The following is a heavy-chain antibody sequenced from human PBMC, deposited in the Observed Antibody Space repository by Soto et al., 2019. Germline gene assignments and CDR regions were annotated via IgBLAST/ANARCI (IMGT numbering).Heavy chain of an antibody. V-gene: IGHV3-30*18. J-gene: IGHJ1*01. CDR1: GFTFSSYG. CDR3: AKDRTATPTENFQH. Sequence: PVGSLRLSCAASGFTFSSYGMHWVRQAPGKGLEWVAVISYDGSNKYYADSVKGRFTISRDNSKNTLYLQMNSLRAEDTAVYYCAKDRTATPTENFQHWGQGPLATVSS. D-gene: IGHD4-17*01. CDR2: ISYDGSNK.